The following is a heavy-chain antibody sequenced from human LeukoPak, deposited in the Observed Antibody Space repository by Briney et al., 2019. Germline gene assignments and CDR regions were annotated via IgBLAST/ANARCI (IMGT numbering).Heavy chain of an antibody. V-gene: IGHV3-33*08. CDR1: GFTFSSYG. J-gene: IGHJ3*02. Sequence: QPGGSLRLSCAASGFTFSSYGMHWVRQAPGKGLEWVAVIWYDGSNKYYADSVKGRFTISRDNSKNTLYLQMNSLRAEDTAVYYCARDRAIVVAGHDAFDIWGQGTMVTVSS. CDR3: ARDRAIVVAGHDAFDI. D-gene: IGHD6-19*01. CDR2: IWYDGSNK.